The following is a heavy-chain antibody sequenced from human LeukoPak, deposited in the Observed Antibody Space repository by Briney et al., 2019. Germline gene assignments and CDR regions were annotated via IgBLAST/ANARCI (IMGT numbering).Heavy chain of an antibody. D-gene: IGHD3-22*01. Sequence: GGSLRLSCAASGFTFSDYYMSWIRQAPGKGLEWLSYITSSSSTIYYADSVRGRFTVSRDNAKNSLFLQMNSLTAEDTAVYYCARGRHVGGSYSGGYWGQGSLVIVSS. CDR2: ITSSSSTI. CDR3: ARGRHVGGSYSGGY. CDR1: GFTFSDYY. V-gene: IGHV3-11*04. J-gene: IGHJ4*02.